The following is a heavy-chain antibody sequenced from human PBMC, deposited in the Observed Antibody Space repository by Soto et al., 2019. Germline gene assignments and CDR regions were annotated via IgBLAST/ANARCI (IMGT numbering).Heavy chain of an antibody. Sequence: GGSLRLSCAASGFTFSSSWMHWVRQAPGKGLEWVAVISYDGSNKYYADSVKGRFTISRDNSKNTLYLQMNSLRAEDTAVYYYYYYGMDVWGQGTTVTVSS. V-gene: IGHV3-30*03. CDR2: ISYDGSNK. CDR3: YYYGMDV. J-gene: IGHJ6*02. CDR1: GFTFSSSW.